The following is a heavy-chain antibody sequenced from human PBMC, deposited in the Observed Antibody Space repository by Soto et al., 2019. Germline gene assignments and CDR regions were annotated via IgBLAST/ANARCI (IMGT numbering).Heavy chain of an antibody. CDR2: ISWNSGSI. Sequence: LRLSCAASGFTFDDYAMHWVLQAPGKGLEWVSGISWNSGSIGYADSVKGRFTISRDNAKNSLYLEMDSLRPKDTALYYCAKDVRDRGIRIDVWGQGTMVTVSS. D-gene: IGHD3-10*01. CDR1: GFTFDDYA. CDR3: AKDVRDRGIRIDV. V-gene: IGHV3-9*01. J-gene: IGHJ3*01.